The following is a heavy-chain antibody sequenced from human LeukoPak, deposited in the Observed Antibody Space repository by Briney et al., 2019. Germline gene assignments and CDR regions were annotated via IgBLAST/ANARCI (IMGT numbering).Heavy chain of an antibody. CDR2: IYSGGST. CDR3: ARYSIAAAGRLDY. Sequence: GGSLRLPCAASGFTVSSKYMSWVRQPPGKGLEWGSVIYSGGSTYYADSVKGRFTISRDNSKNTLYLQMNSLRAEDTAVYYCARYSIAAAGRLDYWGQGTLVTVSS. V-gene: IGHV3-53*01. D-gene: IGHD6-13*01. CDR1: GFTVSSKY. J-gene: IGHJ4*02.